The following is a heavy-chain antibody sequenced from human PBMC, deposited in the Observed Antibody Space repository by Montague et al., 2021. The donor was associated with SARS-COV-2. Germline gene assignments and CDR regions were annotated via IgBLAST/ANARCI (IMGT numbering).Heavy chain of an antibody. CDR3: ARVVRGCSGHSCYFDP. CDR2: ICQAVGT. D-gene: IGHD2-2*01. CDR1: GASISSDNW. V-gene: IGHV4-4*02. J-gene: IGHJ5*02. Sequence: LTCAVSGASISSDNWWNWVRQSPGKGLEWIGEICQAVGTNYNPSLKSRVTIAVDNFSNQVSLKMTSVTAADTAIYYCARVVRGCSGHSCYFDPWGQGTLVTVSS.